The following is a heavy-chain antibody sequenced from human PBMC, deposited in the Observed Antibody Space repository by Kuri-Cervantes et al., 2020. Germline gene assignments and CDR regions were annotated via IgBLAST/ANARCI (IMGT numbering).Heavy chain of an antibody. CDR1: GYTFTGYY. CDR3: ARGDMVRGVVDYYYYGMDV. Sequence: ASVKVSCKASGYTFTGYYMHWVRQAPGQGLEWVGIINPSGGSTSYAQKFQGRVTMTRDTSTSTVYMELSSLRSEDTAVYYCARGDMVRGVVDYYYYGMDVWGQGTTVTVSS. V-gene: IGHV1-46*01. D-gene: IGHD3-10*01. CDR2: INPSGGST. J-gene: IGHJ6*02.